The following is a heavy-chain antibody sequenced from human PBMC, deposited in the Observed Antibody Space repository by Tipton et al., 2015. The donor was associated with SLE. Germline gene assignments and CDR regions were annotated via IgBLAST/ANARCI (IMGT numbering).Heavy chain of an antibody. V-gene: IGHV4-61*05. J-gene: IGHJ4*02. CDR3: ARRRNSWYYFDY. CDR1: GGSINSHYDY. Sequence: TLSLTCTVSGGSINSHYDYWGWIRQPPGKGLEWIGEIYHSGTTNYNPSLKSRITISLDKSNNHFSLRLSSLTAADTAVYYCARRRNSWYYFDYWGQGTLVTVSS. CDR2: IYHSGTT. D-gene: IGHD6-13*01.